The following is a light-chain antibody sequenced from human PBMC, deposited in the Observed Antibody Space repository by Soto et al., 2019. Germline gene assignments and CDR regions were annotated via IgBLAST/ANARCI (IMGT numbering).Light chain of an antibody. Sequence: QSALTQPASVSGSPGQSITISCNGTSSDVGGYNYVSWYQQHPGKAPKVMIYEVSNRPSGVSNRFSGSKSGNTASLTISGLQAEDEADYYCSSYTRSSTRVFGGGTKVTVL. CDR1: SSDVGGYNY. CDR2: EVS. J-gene: IGLJ3*02. CDR3: SSYTRSSTRV. V-gene: IGLV2-14*01.